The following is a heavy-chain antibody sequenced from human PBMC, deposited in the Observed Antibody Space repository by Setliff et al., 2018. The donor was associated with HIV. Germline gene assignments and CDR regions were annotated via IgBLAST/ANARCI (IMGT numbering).Heavy chain of an antibody. D-gene: IGHD6-19*01. CDR3: ARGSKSTGWSNDI. J-gene: IGHJ3*02. CDR2: ISGTRSYI. V-gene: IGHV3-21*01. CDR1: GFTLSTYS. Sequence: PGGSLRLSCEASGFTLSTYSMTWVRQAPGKGLEWVSSISGTRSYIYYADSVKGRVTISRDNAKNSLYLQVNSLSAEDTAVYYCARGSKSTGWSNDIWGKGTMVTV.